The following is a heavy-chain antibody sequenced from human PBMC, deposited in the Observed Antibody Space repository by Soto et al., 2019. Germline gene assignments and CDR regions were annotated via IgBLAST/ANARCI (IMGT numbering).Heavy chain of an antibody. J-gene: IGHJ4*02. V-gene: IGHV3-30*04. D-gene: IGHD4-17*01. CDR1: GSTFSSYA. CDR2: ISYDGSNK. CDR3: AKDFSVTGDYGY. Sequence: PGGSLRLSCAASGSTFSSYAIHWVRQAPGKGLEWVAVISYDGSNKYYADSVKGRFTISRDNSKNTLYLQMNSLRAEDTAVYYCAKDFSVTGDYGYWGQGTLVTVSS.